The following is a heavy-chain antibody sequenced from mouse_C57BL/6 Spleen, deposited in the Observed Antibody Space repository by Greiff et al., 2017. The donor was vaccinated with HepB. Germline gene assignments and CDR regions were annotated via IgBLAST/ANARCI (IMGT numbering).Heavy chain of an antibody. CDR1: GYTFTSYW. J-gene: IGHJ3*01. Sequence: QVQLQQSGAELVKPGASVKMSCKASGYTFTSYWITWVKQRPGQGLEWIGDIYPGSGSTNYNEKFKSKATLTVDTSSSTAYMQLSSLTSEDSAVYYCARGDDYNVGAWFAYWGQGTLVTVSA. CDR3: ARGDDYNVGAWFAY. D-gene: IGHD2-4*01. CDR2: IYPGSGST. V-gene: IGHV1-55*01.